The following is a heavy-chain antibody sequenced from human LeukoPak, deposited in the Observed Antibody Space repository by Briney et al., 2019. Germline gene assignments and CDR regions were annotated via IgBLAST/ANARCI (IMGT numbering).Heavy chain of an antibody. CDR3: ARRGGSGRSFDY. V-gene: IGHV4-4*07. CDR2: IYTSGST. J-gene: IGHJ4*02. Sequence: SETLSLTCTVSGGSISSYYWSWIRQPAGKGLEWIGRIYTSGSTNYNPSLKSRLTISVDTSKNQFSLKLSSVTAADTAVYYCARRGGSGRSFDYWGQGTLVTVSS. CDR1: GGSISSYY. D-gene: IGHD3-10*01.